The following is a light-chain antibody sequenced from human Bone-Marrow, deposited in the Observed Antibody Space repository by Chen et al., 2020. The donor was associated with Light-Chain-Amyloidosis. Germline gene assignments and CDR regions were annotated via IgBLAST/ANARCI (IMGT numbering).Light chain of an antibody. CDR1: SSDVGGDNH. CDR3: SSYTITNSLV. Sequence: QSALTQPASVSGSPGQSITISCTGTSSDVGGDNHVSWYPQHPDKAPKLMIYEVTNRPSWVPDRVSVSKSDNTVSLSISGLQTEDEADYFCSSYTITNSLVFGSGTRVTVL. CDR2: EVT. V-gene: IGLV2-14*01. J-gene: IGLJ1*01.